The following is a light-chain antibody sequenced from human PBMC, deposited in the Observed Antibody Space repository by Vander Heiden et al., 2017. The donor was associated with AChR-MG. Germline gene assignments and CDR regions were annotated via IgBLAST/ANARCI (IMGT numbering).Light chain of an antibody. V-gene: IGLV1-40*01. CDR3: QSYDTSLRGSGV. Sequence: QSVLTQPPSVSGAPGQKVPISCTGSTSNIGAGFDVHWYQVFPGTVPNLLIYDNNKRPSGVPDRCSAAKSGTSASLAITGRRGDDEADYYCQSYDTSLRGSGVFGGGTRLTVL. CDR2: DNN. CDR1: TSNIGAGFD. J-gene: IGLJ3*02.